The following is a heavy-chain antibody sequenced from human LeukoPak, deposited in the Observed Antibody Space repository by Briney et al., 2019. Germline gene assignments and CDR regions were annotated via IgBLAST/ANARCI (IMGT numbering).Heavy chain of an antibody. Sequence: ASVKVSCKASGYTFISYGFSWVRQAPGQGLEWMGWISAYDGNTKSAQKFQGRVTMTTDTSTSTAYMELRSLRSDDTAVYYCARDWVPYDFWSGYPEYYFDYWGQGTLVTVSS. CDR3: ARDWVPYDFWSGYPEYYFDY. V-gene: IGHV1-18*01. CDR1: GYTFISYG. CDR2: ISAYDGNT. J-gene: IGHJ4*02. D-gene: IGHD3-3*01.